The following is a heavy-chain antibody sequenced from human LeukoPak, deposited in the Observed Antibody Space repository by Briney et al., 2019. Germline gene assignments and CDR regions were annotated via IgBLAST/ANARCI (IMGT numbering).Heavy chain of an antibody. Sequence: SETLSLTCTVSGDSISSGNYWGWIRQPPEKGLEWIGSIYYGGSSYYNPSLKSRVTISVDTSKNQFSLKLSSVTAADTAVYYCARTNDFNLDYYFDYWGQGTLVTVSS. CDR1: GDSISSGNY. CDR3: ARTNDFNLDYYFDY. J-gene: IGHJ4*02. D-gene: IGHD2-8*01. V-gene: IGHV4-39*01. CDR2: IYYGGSS.